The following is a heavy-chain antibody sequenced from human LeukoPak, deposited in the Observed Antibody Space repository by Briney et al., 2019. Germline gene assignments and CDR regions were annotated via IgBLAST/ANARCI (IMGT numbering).Heavy chain of an antibody. CDR2: IHPGEFDT. V-gene: IGHV5-51*01. D-gene: IGHD4-11*01. CDR3: ATWDINFVFDY. Sequence: GESLQISCKGSGYIFTNYWIGWVRQMPGKGLEWMGIIHPGEFDTRYSPSFEGQVTISADKYISTAYLQWSSLKASDSGMYYCATWDINFVFDYWDQGTLVTVSA. J-gene: IGHJ4*02. CDR1: GYIFTNYW.